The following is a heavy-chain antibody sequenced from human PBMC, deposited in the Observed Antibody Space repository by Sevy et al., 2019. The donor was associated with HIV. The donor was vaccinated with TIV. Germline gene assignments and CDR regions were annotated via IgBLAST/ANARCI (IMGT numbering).Heavy chain of an antibody. D-gene: IGHD3-22*01. J-gene: IGHJ4*02. Sequence: GGSLRLSCAATGFTFSNYAMHWVRQAPGKGMEWVAIIWSDGAYQYHGDSVKGRFTISRDNSKNTLYLQMNNVRVEDTAVYYCATGGYYYDNAAYYDLESWGQGTLVTVSS. CDR3: ATGGYYYDNAAYYDLES. CDR2: IWSDGAYQ. V-gene: IGHV3-33*01. CDR1: GFTFSNYA.